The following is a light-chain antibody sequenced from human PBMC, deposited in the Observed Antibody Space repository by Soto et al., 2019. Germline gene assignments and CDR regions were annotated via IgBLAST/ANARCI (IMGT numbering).Light chain of an antibody. CDR1: QSISSY. CDR2: AAS. V-gene: IGKV1-39*01. Sequence: DSQMTQSPSALSASVGDRITITCRASQSISSYLNWYQQKPGKAPKFLIYAASSLETGVPSRFSGSGSGTDFTLTISNLQPEDFATYYCQQSYSVFRTFGQGTRWIS. CDR3: QQSYSVFRT. J-gene: IGKJ1*01.